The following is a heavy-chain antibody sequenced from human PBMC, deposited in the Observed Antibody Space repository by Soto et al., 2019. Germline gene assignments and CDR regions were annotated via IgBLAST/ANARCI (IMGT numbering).Heavy chain of an antibody. CDR2: ISHTGST. CDR1: GGSISSGNSYS. D-gene: IGHD3-16*01. CDR3: ARAVAPYLGTWFDP. Sequence: QLQLQESGSGLVKPSQTLSLTCAVSGGSISSGNSYSWSWIRQPPGKGLEWIGSISHTGSTSYNPTLKGRVTMSVDKSKNQFSLKLSSGTAADMAVYYCARAVAPYLGTWFDPWGQGTLVIVSS. V-gene: IGHV4-30-2*01. J-gene: IGHJ5*02.